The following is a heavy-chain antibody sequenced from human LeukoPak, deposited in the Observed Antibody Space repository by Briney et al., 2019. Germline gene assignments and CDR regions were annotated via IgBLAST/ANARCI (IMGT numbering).Heavy chain of an antibody. J-gene: IGHJ4*02. CDR1: GYTLTSYD. CDR2: MNPNSGNT. CDR3: ARGAGYCSGGSCYVGY. D-gene: IGHD2-15*01. Sequence: ASVKVSCKASGYTLTSYDIHWVRRATGQGLEWMGWMNPNSGNTGYAERFQGRVTMTKNTSISTAYMELRSLRSEDTAVYYCARGAGYCSGGSCYVGYWGQGTLVTVSS. V-gene: IGHV1-8*01.